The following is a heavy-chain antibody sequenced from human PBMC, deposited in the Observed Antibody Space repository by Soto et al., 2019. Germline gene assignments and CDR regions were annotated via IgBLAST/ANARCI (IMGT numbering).Heavy chain of an antibody. D-gene: IGHD3-22*01. CDR3: ARDLRVTLLVVVITQPQNPDPFDI. Sequence: GASVKVSCKASGYTFTSYGISWVRQAPGQGLEWMGWISAYNGNTNYAKKLKGRVTITSDTSTSTAYMELRSLSSDDTAVYYCARDLRVTLLVVVITQPQNPDPFDIWGPAPMVTVSS. CDR2: ISAYNGNT. J-gene: IGHJ3*02. V-gene: IGHV1-18*01. CDR1: GYTFTSYG.